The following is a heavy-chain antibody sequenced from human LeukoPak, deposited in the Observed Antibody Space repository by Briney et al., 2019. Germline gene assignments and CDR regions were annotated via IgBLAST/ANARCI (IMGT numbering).Heavy chain of an antibody. J-gene: IGHJ4*02. Sequence: SETLSLTCTVSGGSISSSSYYWGWIRQPPGKGLEWIGSMYSSGSTYYNPSLKSRVTISVDTSKNQFSLKLSSVTAADTAVYYCARSGSGYLMYYFDYWGQGTLVTVSS. V-gene: IGHV4-39*07. D-gene: IGHD5-12*01. CDR3: ARSGSGYLMYYFDY. CDR2: MYSSGST. CDR1: GGSISSSSYY.